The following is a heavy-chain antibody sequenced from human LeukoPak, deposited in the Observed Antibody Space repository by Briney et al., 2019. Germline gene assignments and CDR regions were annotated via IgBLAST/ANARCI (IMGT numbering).Heavy chain of an antibody. D-gene: IGHD2-2*02. CDR1: GFTFRSYA. V-gene: IGHV3-23*01. J-gene: IGHJ3*02. CDR3: AKDLYGEAFDI. Sequence: PGGSLRLSCAASGFTFRSYAMNWVRQAPGKGLEWVSAISGSGSATYYADSVEGRFTISRDNSKNTLYLQMNSLRAEDTAVYYCAKDLYGEAFDIWGPGTMVTVSS. CDR2: ISGSGSAT.